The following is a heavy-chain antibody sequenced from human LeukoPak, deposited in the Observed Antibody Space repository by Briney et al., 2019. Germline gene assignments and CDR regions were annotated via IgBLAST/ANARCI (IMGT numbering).Heavy chain of an antibody. CDR1: RFTFSSNW. D-gene: IGHD4-23*01. Sequence: PGGSLRLSCAASRFTFSSNWMHWVRQAPGKGLVWVSRISGDGASTAYADSVKGRFTISRDNAKNTVYLQMNSLRAEDTALYYCSRDNSPGWFGPWGQGTLVTVSS. V-gene: IGHV3-74*01. CDR3: SRDNSPGWFGP. J-gene: IGHJ5*02. CDR2: ISGDGAST.